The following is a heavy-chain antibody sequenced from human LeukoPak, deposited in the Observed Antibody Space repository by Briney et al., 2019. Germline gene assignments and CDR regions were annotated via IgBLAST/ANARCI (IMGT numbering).Heavy chain of an antibody. CDR3: ATPIPQHEYSSSSFFDY. CDR1: GFTFSSYG. Sequence: PGGSLRLSCAASGFTFSSYGMHWVRQAPGKGLEWVAVISYDGSNKYYADSVKGRFTISRDNSKNTLYLQMNSLRAEDTAVYYCATPIPQHEYSSSSFFDYWGQGTLVTVSS. J-gene: IGHJ4*02. CDR2: ISYDGSNK. D-gene: IGHD6-6*01. V-gene: IGHV3-30*03.